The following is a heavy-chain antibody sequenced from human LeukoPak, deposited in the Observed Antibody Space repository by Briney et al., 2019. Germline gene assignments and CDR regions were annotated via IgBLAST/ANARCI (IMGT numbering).Heavy chain of an antibody. D-gene: IGHD3-3*01. J-gene: IGHJ4*02. CDR2: IGSSGGGI. Sequence: GGSLRLSCAASGFTFSTYTMYWVRHPPGKRLEWVSIIGSSGGGIHYADSVKGRFTISRDNSKNTLYLQMSSLRAEDTAVYYCARDYYDFWSGYFYFDYWGQGTLVTVSS. CDR1: GFTFSTYT. CDR3: ARDYYDFWSGYFYFDY. V-gene: IGHV3-23*01.